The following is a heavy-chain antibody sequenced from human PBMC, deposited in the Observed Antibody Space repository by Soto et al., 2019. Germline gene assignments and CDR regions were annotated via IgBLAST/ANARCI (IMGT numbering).Heavy chain of an antibody. CDR2: IYYSGST. CDR3: AMWAVAGFHAFVDY. Sequence: SETLSLTCTVSGGSVSSGSYYWSWIRQPPGKGLEWIGYIYYSGSTNYNPSLKSRVTISVDTSKNQFSLKLSSVTAADTAVYYCAMWAVAGFHAFVDYWGQGTLVTVSS. D-gene: IGHD6-19*01. V-gene: IGHV4-61*01. CDR1: GGSVSSGSYY. J-gene: IGHJ4*02.